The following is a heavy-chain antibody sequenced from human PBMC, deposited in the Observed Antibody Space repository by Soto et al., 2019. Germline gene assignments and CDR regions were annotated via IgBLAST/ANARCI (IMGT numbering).Heavy chain of an antibody. D-gene: IGHD3-22*01. J-gene: IGHJ5*02. Sequence: LSPTCAVSGGSFSGYYWSWVRQPPGNGLEWIGEIDHSGSINFNPSLESRVTILVDTSNNQFSLRLSSVTAADTAVYYCARQKEVVVITGWFDPWGQGTLVTVSS. V-gene: IGHV4-34*01. CDR3: ARQKEVVVITGWFDP. CDR2: IDHSGSI. CDR1: GGSFSGYY.